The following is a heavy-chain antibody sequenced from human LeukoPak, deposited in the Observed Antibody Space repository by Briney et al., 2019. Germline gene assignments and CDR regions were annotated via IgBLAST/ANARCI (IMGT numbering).Heavy chain of an antibody. V-gene: IGHV4-4*09. CDR1: GGSISSYY. D-gene: IGHD3-22*01. Sequence: SETLSLTCTVSGGSISSYYWSWIRQPPGKGLEWIGYIYTSGSTNYNPSLKSRVTISVDTSKNQFSLKLSSVTAADTAVYYCARRGYYYDSSGPRGWWFDPWGQGTLGTVSS. CDR3: ARRGYYYDSSGPRGWWFDP. J-gene: IGHJ5*02. CDR2: IYTSGST.